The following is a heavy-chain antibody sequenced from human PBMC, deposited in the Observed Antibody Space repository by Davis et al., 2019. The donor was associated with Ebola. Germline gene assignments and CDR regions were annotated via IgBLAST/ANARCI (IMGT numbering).Heavy chain of an antibody. Sequence: GESLKISCAASGFTFSSYSMNWVRQAPGKGLGWVSYISSSSSTIYYADSVKGRFTISRDNAKNSLYLQMNSLRDEDTAVYYCARDLGRWGPYYYYGMDVWGQGTTVTVSS. CDR3: ARDLGRWGPYYYYGMDV. J-gene: IGHJ6*02. V-gene: IGHV3-48*02. CDR2: ISSSSSTI. D-gene: IGHD4-23*01. CDR1: GFTFSSYS.